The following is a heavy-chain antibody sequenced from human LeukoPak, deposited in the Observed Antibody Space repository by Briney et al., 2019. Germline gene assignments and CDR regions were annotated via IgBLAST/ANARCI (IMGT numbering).Heavy chain of an antibody. CDR1: GGSISSYY. J-gene: IGHJ6*03. Sequence: SETLSLTCTVSGGSISSYYWSWIRQPPGKGLEWIGYIYASGRTNYNPSLKSRVTISIDTSKNQFSLKLSSVTAADAAVYYCARHRRTTVRHEGYFYYYMDVWGKGTTVTVSS. V-gene: IGHV4-4*09. CDR3: ARHRRTTVRHEGYFYYYMDV. D-gene: IGHD1-14*01. CDR2: IYASGRT.